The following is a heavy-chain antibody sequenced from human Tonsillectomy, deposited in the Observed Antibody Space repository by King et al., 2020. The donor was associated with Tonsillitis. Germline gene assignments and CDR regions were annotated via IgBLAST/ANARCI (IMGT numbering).Heavy chain of an antibody. D-gene: IGHD3-10*01. Sequence: QVQLQESGPGLVKPSETLSLTCTVSGGSISSYYWSWIRQPPGKGLEWIGYIYYSGSTNYNPSLKSRVTISVDTSKNQFSLKLSSVTAADTAVYYCARVGPGGAVVRGVIITWNWFDPWGQGTLVTVSS. CDR3: ARVGPGGAVVRGVIITWNWFDP. V-gene: IGHV4-59*01. J-gene: IGHJ5*02. CDR2: IYYSGST. CDR1: GGSISSYY.